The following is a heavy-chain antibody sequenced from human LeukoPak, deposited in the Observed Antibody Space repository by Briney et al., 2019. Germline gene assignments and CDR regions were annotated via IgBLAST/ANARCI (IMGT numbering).Heavy chain of an antibody. V-gene: IGHV3-66*01. CDR1: GLTVSSNY. Sequence: PGGSLRLSCAASGLTVSSNYMNWVRQAPGKGLEWVSVIYSGGSTYYADSVKGRFTISRDNSKNTLYLQMNSLRAEDTAVYYCARVAAGTVAGWSDPWGQGTLVTVSS. J-gene: IGHJ5*02. CDR3: ARVAAGTVAGWSDP. D-gene: IGHD6-13*01. CDR2: IYSGGST.